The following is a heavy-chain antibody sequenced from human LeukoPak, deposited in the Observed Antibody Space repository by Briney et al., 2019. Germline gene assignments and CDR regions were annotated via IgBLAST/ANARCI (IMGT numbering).Heavy chain of an antibody. CDR2: INPTSGGT. D-gene: IGHD3-10*01. CDR1: GYTFTDYY. CDR3: ARSYGSGRRDAFDI. V-gene: IGHV1-2*02. Sequence: GSSVTVSCKSSGYTFTDYYMHWVRQAPGQGLEWMGWINPTSGGTNFAQKFQARVTMTRDTSISTAYMELRRLRSDDTAVYYCARSYGSGRRDAFDIWGQGTLVTVSP. J-gene: IGHJ3*02.